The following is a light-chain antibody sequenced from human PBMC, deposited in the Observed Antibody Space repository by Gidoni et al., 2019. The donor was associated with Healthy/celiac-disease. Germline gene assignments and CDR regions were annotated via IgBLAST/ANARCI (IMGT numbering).Light chain of an antibody. V-gene: IGKV3-11*02. Sequence: DSVLTQSPATLSLSPGERATLSCRARQIVSSYLAWYKQKPDQAPRLSIYDTSNRATGIPARFSGSGCERDFTLSISSLEPEDFAVYCCPQRSNWGTFGGGTKVEIK. CDR1: QIVSSY. CDR3: PQRSNWGT. CDR2: DTS. J-gene: IGKJ4*02.